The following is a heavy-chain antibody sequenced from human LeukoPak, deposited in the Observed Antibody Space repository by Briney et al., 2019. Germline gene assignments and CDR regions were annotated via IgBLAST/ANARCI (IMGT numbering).Heavy chain of an antibody. CDR2: IYYSGST. Sequence: SETLSLTCAVSGYSISSSNWWGWIRQPPGKGLEWIGYIYYSGSTYYNPSLKSRVTMSVDTSKNQFSLKPSSVTAVDTAVYYCARIYSNYVDYWGQGTLVTVSS. CDR1: GYSISSSNW. J-gene: IGHJ4*02. V-gene: IGHV4-28*01. CDR3: ARIYSNYVDY. D-gene: IGHD4-11*01.